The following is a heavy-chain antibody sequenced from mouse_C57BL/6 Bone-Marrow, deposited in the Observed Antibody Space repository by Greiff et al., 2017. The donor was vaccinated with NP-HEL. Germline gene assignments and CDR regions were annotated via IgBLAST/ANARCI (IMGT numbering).Heavy chain of an antibody. Sequence: QVQLKESGPGLVAPSQSLSITCTVSGFSLTSYGVHWVRQPPGKGLEWLVVIWSDGSTTYNSALNSRLSISKDNSKSQVFLKMNSLQTDDTAMYYCARHYYGRRAMDYWGQGTSVTVSS. J-gene: IGHJ4*01. D-gene: IGHD1-1*01. CDR2: IWSDGST. CDR3: ARHYYGRRAMDY. V-gene: IGHV2-6-1*01. CDR1: GFSLTSYG.